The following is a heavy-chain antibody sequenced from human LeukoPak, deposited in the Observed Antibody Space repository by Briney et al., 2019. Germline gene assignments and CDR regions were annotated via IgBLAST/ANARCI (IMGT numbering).Heavy chain of an antibody. D-gene: IGHD3-9*01. J-gene: IGHJ4*02. V-gene: IGHV4-59*01. CDR2: IFYTGST. CDR1: GDSISSYY. CDR3: ARGILTGLDYFEY. Sequence: SETLSLTCTVSGDSISSYYWSWIRQSPGKGLEWIGYIFYTGSTNYNPSLKSRVTISADTSKNQFSLKVTSVTAADTAVYYCARGILTGLDYFEYWGQGILVTVSS.